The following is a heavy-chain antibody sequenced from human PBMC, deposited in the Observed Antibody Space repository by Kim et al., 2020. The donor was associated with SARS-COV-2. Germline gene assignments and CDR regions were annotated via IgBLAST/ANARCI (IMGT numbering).Heavy chain of an antibody. D-gene: IGHD6-19*01. CDR3: ARLTPRGEQWPDYFDY. CDR2: ISSSSSYI. J-gene: IGHJ4*02. CDR1: GFTFSSYS. Sequence: GGSLRLSCAASGFTFSSYSMNWVRQAPGKGLEWVSSISSSSSYIYYADSVKGRFTISRDNAKNSLYLQMNSLRAEDTAVYYCARLTPRGEQWPDYFDYWGQGTLVTVSS. V-gene: IGHV3-21*04.